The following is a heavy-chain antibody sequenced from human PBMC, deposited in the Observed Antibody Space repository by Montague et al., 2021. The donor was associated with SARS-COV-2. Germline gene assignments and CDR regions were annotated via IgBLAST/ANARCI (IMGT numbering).Heavy chain of an antibody. Sequence: SLRLSCAVSGFTFSSYELNWVRQAPGKGLEWVSYISSSGSTIYYADSVKGRFTISRDNAKNSLYLQMNSLRAEDTAVYYCARCQVGDFWSGYYFGASDYYYYYYYMDVWGKGTTVTVSS. CDR1: GFTFSSYE. CDR3: ARCQVGDFWSGYYFGASDYYYYYYYMDV. CDR2: ISSSGSTI. D-gene: IGHD3-3*01. V-gene: IGHV3-48*03. J-gene: IGHJ6*03.